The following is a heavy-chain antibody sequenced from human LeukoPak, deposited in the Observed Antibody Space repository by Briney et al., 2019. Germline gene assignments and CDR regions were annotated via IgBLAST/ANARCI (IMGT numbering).Heavy chain of an antibody. J-gene: IGHJ4*02. CDR3: ARGRAGSSWYYFDY. Sequence: GASVKVSCKASGYTFTGYNMHWVRQAPGQGLEWKGWINPYSGGTNYAQKFQGRVTMTRDTSISTAYMELSTLRSDDTAVYYCARGRAGSSWYYFDYWGQGTLVTVSS. V-gene: IGHV1-2*02. CDR2: INPYSGGT. CDR1: GYTFTGYN. D-gene: IGHD6-13*01.